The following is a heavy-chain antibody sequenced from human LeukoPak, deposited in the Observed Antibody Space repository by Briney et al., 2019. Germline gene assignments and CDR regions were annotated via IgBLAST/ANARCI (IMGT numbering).Heavy chain of an antibody. J-gene: IGHJ4*02. D-gene: IGHD6-19*01. V-gene: IGHV3-73*01. CDR3: TSGIAVAGSETLDY. CDR2: IRSKANSYAT. CDR1: GFTFSGSA. Sequence: GGSLTLSCAASGFTFSGSAMHWVRQASGKGLGWVGRIRSKANSYATAYAASVKGRFTISRDDSNNTAYLQMNSLKTEDTAVYYCTSGIAVAGSETLDYWGQGTMLTVSS.